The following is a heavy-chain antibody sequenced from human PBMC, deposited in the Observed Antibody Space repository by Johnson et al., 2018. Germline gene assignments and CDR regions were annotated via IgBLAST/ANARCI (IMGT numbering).Heavy chain of an antibody. V-gene: IGHV5-51*01. D-gene: IGHD6-19*01. J-gene: IGHJ3*01. CDR3: ARHRYSSPTDAFDL. CDR2: IYPDASDA. CDR1: GYTFTSYW. Sequence: VQLVESGADVKKXGESLKIXCTGSGYTFTSYWIGWVRQTPGKGLAWMGIIYPDASDARYSPSFQGQVTISADKSISTAYLQWTSLKASDTALYYCARHRYSSPTDAFDLWGQGTMVTVSS.